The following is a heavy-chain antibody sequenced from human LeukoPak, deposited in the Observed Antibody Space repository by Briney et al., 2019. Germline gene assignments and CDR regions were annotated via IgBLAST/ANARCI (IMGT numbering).Heavy chain of an antibody. CDR2: INPNSGGT. CDR3: ARESGPFYDFWSGSYYFDY. CDR1: GYTFTGYY. D-gene: IGHD3-3*01. V-gene: IGHV1-2*06. Sequence: ASVKVSCKASGYTFTGYYMHWVRQAPGQGLEWMGRINPNSGGTNYAQKLQGRVTMTTDTSTSTAYMELRSLRSDDTAVYYCARESGPFYDFWSGSYYFDYWGQGTLVTVSS. J-gene: IGHJ4*02.